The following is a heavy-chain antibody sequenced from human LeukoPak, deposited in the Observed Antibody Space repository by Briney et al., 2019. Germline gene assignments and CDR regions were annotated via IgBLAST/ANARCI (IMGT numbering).Heavy chain of an antibody. D-gene: IGHD6-13*01. Sequence: GGSLRLSCAASGFTFSTYGMHWVRQAPGKGLEWVAFIRYDGSDKYYADSVKGRFTISRDNSKNTLYLQMNSLRAEDTAVYYCAKGIAAGVKYYFDYWGQGTLVTVSS. CDR1: GFTFSTYG. V-gene: IGHV3-30*02. CDR2: IRYDGSDK. CDR3: AKGIAAGVKYYFDY. J-gene: IGHJ4*02.